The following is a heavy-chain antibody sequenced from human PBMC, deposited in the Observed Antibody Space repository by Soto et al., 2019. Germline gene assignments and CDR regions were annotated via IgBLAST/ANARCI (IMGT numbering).Heavy chain of an antibody. J-gene: IGHJ4*02. D-gene: IGHD3-9*01. V-gene: IGHV4-59*01. CDR3: ARATNYDILTGYYQTYYFDY. CDR2: IYYSGST. Sequence: SETLSLRCTVAGGSIGSYYWSWIRQPPGKGLEWIGYIYYSGSTNYNPSLKSRVTISVDTSKNQFSLKLSSVTAADTAVYYCARATNYDILTGYYQTYYFDYWGQGTLVTVSS. CDR1: GGSIGSYY.